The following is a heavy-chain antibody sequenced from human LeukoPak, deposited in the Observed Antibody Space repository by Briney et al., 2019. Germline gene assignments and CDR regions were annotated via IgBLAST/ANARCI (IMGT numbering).Heavy chain of an antibody. J-gene: IGHJ4*02. V-gene: IGHV3-7*01. D-gene: IGHD2-2*01. CDR2: LNEDGSVK. CDR3: ANVPRSTVSY. CDR1: EFSFSTNW. Sequence: GGSLRLPCAASEFSFSTNWMHWVRQTPGKGLEWVAELNEDGSVKYYVDSVKGRFTISRDNAKSLLFLQMYNLRTEDTGVYFCANVPRSTVSYWGRGTLVTVSS.